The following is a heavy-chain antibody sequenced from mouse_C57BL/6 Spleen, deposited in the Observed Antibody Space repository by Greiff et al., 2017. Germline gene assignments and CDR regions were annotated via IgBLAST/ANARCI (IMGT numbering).Heavy chain of an antibody. J-gene: IGHJ1*03. Sequence: QVQLQQSGAELARPGASVKMSCKASGYTFTSYKMHWVKQRPGQGLEWIGYINPSSGYTKYNQKFKDKATLTADKSSSTAYMQLSSLTSEDSAVYYCARDAYGSDWYFDVWGTGTTVTVSS. V-gene: IGHV1-4*01. CDR1: GYTFTSYK. CDR3: ARDAYGSDWYFDV. CDR2: INPSSGYT. D-gene: IGHD1-1*01.